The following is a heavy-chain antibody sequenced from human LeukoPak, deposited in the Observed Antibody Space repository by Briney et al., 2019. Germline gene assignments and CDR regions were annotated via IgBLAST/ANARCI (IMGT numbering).Heavy chain of an antibody. CDR2: IRYDGSNK. V-gene: IGHV3-30*02. D-gene: IGHD1-14*01. CDR3: AKDPVPPIRGPDDPGY. J-gene: IGHJ4*02. CDR1: GFTFSSYG. Sequence: GGSLRLSCAASGFTFSSYGMHWVRQAPGKGLEWVAFIRYDGSNKYYADSVKGRFTISRDNSKNTLYLQMNSLRAEDTAVYYCAKDPVPPIRGPDDPGYWGQGTLVTVSS.